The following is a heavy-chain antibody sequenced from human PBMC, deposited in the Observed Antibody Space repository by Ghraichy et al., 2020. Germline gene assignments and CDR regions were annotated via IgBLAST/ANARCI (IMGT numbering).Heavy chain of an antibody. CDR3: ATLPCTTSCPSTMWDGMEV. CDR1: GFTFSSYA. Sequence: GGSLRLSCGASGFTFSSYAMSWVRQAPGKGLEWVSTISAGGADTYYADSVKGRFTISRDNSRNTLYLQMNSLRAEDTAVYYCATLPCTTSCPSTMWDGMEVWGQGNTVTVYS. V-gene: IGHV3-23*01. CDR2: ISAGGADT. J-gene: IGHJ6*02. D-gene: IGHD2-2*01.